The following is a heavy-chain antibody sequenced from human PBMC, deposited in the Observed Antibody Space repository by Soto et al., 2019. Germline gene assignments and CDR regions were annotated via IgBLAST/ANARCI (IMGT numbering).Heavy chain of an antibody. CDR1: GFTFSSYA. CDR3: AKGVVAAATNRPSDY. CDR2: ISVSGDIT. V-gene: IGHV3-23*01. D-gene: IGHD2-15*01. J-gene: IGHJ4*02. Sequence: EVQLLESGGGLEQPAGSLRLSCAASGFTFSSYAMSWVRQAPGKGLEWVSIISVSGDITYYADSVKGRFTISRDNSKNTLYLQMNTLRAEDTALYYCAKGVVAAATNRPSDYWGRGTLVTVSS.